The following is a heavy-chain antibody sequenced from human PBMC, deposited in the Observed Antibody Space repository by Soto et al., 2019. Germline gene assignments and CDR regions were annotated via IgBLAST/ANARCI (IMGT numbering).Heavy chain of an antibody. V-gene: IGHV1-69*13. J-gene: IGHJ4*02. CDR1: GGTFSSYA. CDR3: ATSSSGYYRLDY. Sequence: ASVKVSCKASGGTFSSYAISCVRQAPGQGLEWMGGIIPIFGTANYAQKFQGRVTITADESTSTAYMELSSLRSEDTAVYYCATSSSGYYRLDYWGQGTLVTVSS. D-gene: IGHD3-22*01. CDR2: IIPIFGTA.